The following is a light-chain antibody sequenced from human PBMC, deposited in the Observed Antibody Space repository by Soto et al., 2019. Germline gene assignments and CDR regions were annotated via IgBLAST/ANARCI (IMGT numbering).Light chain of an antibody. V-gene: IGKV3-20*01. CDR3: QQYQNSPRT. J-gene: IGKJ1*01. Sequence: ETVLTQSPGTLSISPGERATVSCRASQSVGGSSLAWYQQRPGQAPRLLIYDTSKRATGIPDRFSGSGSGTDFTLTISRLEPEDFAVYYCQQYQNSPRTFGQGTKVDIK. CDR2: DTS. CDR1: QSVGGSS.